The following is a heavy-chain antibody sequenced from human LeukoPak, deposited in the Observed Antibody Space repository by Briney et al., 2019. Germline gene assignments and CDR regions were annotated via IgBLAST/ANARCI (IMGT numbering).Heavy chain of an antibody. V-gene: IGHV3-30-3*02. CDR3: AKTPRITIFGVVIQAPLFDY. CDR1: GFTFSSYA. J-gene: IGHJ4*02. D-gene: IGHD3-3*01. Sequence: GRSLRLSCAASGFTFSSYAMHWVRQAPGKGLEWVAVISYDGSNKYYADSVKGRFTISRDNSKNTLYLQMNSLRAEDTAVYYCAKTPRITIFGVVIQAPLFDYWGQGTLVTVSS. CDR2: ISYDGSNK.